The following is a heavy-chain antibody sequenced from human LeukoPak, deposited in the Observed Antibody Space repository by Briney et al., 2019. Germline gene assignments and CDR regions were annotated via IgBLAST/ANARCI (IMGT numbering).Heavy chain of an antibody. CDR1: GGSISSSSYY. J-gene: IGHJ3*02. CDR2: IYYSGST. D-gene: IGHD3-16*02. CDR3: AREGLGELSLYDAFDI. V-gene: IGHV4-39*01. Sequence: PSETLSLTCTVSGGSISSSSYYWGWIRQPPGKGLEWIGSIYYSGSTYYNPSLKSRVTISVDTSKNQFSLKLSSVTAADTAVYYCAREGLGELSLYDAFDIWGQGTMVTVSS.